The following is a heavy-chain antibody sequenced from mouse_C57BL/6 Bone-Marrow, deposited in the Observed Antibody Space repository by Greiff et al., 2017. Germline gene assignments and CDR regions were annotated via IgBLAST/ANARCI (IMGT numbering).Heavy chain of an antibody. D-gene: IGHD1-1*01. CDR1: GYTFTSYG. CDR3: ARDYYGSSWYFDY. Sequence: QVQLKESGAELARPGASVKLSCKASGYTFTSYGISWVKQRTGQGLEWIGEIYPRSGNTYYNEKFKGKATLTADKSSSTAYMELRSLTSEDSAVYYCARDYYGSSWYFDYWGQGTILTVSS. V-gene: IGHV1-81*01. CDR2: IYPRSGNT. J-gene: IGHJ2*01.